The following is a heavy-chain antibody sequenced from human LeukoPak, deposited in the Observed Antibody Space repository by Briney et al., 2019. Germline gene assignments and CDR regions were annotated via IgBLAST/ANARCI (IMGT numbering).Heavy chain of an antibody. D-gene: IGHD3-22*01. CDR1: GGTFSSYA. Sequence: ASVKVSCKASGGTFSSYAISWVRQAPGQGLEWMGGIIPIFGTANYAQKFQGRVTITADESTSTAYMELSSLRSEDTAVYYCARTGPKYYYDSSGYYRGDYWGQGTLVTVSS. V-gene: IGHV1-69*13. CDR3: ARTGPKYYYDSSGYYRGDY. CDR2: IIPIFGTA. J-gene: IGHJ4*02.